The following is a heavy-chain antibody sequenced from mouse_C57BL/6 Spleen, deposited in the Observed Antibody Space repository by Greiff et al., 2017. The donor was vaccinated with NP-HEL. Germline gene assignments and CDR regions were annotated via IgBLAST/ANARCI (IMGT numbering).Heavy chain of an antibody. J-gene: IGHJ1*03. CDR2: IYPGSGST. Sequence: QVHVKQSGAELVKPGASVKLSCKASGYTFTEYTIHWVKQRSGQGLEWIGDIYPGSGSTNYNEKFKSKATLTVDTSSSTAYMQLSSLTSEDSAVYYCARDYGSSYWYFDVWGTGTTVTVSS. CDR3: ARDYGSSYWYFDV. V-gene: IGHV1-55*01. CDR1: GYTFTEYT. D-gene: IGHD1-1*01.